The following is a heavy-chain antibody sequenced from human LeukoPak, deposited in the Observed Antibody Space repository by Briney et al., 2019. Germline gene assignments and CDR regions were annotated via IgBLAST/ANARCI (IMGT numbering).Heavy chain of an antibody. V-gene: IGHV4-31*03. D-gene: IGHD3-22*01. CDR2: IYYSGST. Sequence: SQTLSPTCTVSGGSISSGGYYWSWIRQHPGKGLEWIGYIYYSGSTYYNPSLKSRVTISVDTSKNQFSLKLSSVTAADTAVYYYATERGDYYYDSSGYYTNWFDPWGQGTLDTVSS. J-gene: IGHJ5*02. CDR1: GGSISSGGYY. CDR3: ATERGDYYYDSSGYYTNWFDP.